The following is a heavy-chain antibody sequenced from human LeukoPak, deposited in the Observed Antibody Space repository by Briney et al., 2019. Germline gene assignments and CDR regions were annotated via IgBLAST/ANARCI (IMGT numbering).Heavy chain of an antibody. J-gene: IGHJ5*02. CDR3: ARRSRDNWFDP. CDR2: IYHSGST. V-gene: IGHV4-38-2*02. Sequence: SETLSLTCTVSGYSISSGYYWGWIRQPPGKGLEWIGSIYHSGSTYYNPSLKSRVTISVDTSKNQFSLKLSSVTAADTAVHYCARRSRDNWFDPWGQGTLVTVSS. CDR1: GYSISSGYY.